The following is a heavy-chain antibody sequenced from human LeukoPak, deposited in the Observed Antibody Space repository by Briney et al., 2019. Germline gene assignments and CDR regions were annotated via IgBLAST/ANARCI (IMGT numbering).Heavy chain of an antibody. V-gene: IGHV3-48*03. Sequence: GGSLRLSCAASGFTFSYFEMNWVRQAPGKGLKWLSYISLSGSTIYYADSVKGRFTISRDNAMSSLYLQMKSLRAEDTAVYYRARVGEGLAAPDTGRCFDYWGQGTLATVSS. CDR3: ARVGEGLAAPDTGRCFDY. CDR2: ISLSGSTI. J-gene: IGHJ4*02. D-gene: IGHD6-13*01. CDR1: GFTFSYFE.